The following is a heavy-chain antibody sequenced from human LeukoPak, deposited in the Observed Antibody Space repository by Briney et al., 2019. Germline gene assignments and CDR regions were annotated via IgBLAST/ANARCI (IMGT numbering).Heavy chain of an antibody. Sequence: PGGSLRLSCAASGNYWMHWVRQAPGKGLVWVSRINSDGSSTSYADSVKGRFTISRDNAKNTLYLQMNSLRVEDTAVYYCARDYGRSRDYGMDVWGPGTTVTVSS. CDR1: GNYW. V-gene: IGHV3-74*01. CDR2: INSDGSST. J-gene: IGHJ6*02. CDR3: ARDYGRSRDYGMDV. D-gene: IGHD3-10*01.